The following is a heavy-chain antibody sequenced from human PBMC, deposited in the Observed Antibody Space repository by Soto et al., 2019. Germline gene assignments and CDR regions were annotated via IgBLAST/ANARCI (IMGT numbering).Heavy chain of an antibody. D-gene: IGHD5-18*01. CDR3: ASHSYGTANYYYYGMDV. CDR2: IIPIFGTA. Sequence: QVQLVQSGAEVKKPGSSVKVSCKASGGTFSSYTITWVRQAPGQGLEWMGGIIPIFGTADYAQKFQGRVTITANESTSTAYMALNSLRSADTAVDYCASHSYGTANYYYYGMDVWGPGTTVTVSS. J-gene: IGHJ6*02. CDR1: GGTFSSYT. V-gene: IGHV1-69*12.